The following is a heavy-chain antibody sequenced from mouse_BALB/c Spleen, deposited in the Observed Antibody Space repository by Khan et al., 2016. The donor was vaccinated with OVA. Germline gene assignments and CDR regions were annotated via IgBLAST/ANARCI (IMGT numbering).Heavy chain of an antibody. Sequence: QVQLQQPGAELAKPGASVKMSCKASGYTFINYWMNWVKQRPGQGLEWIGYINPTTGYTEYNLKFKDKATLTADKSSSTAHMQLSSLTSEDSAVYYCARRGLRWDFDYWGQGTTLTVSS. CDR3: ARRGLRWDFDY. CDR1: GYTFINYW. J-gene: IGHJ2*01. D-gene: IGHD1-1*01. V-gene: IGHV1-7*01. CDR2: INPTTGYT.